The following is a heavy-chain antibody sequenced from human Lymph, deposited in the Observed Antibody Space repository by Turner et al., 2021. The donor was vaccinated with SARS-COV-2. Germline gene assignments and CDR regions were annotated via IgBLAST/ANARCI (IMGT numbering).Heavy chain of an antibody. CDR2: IIPILRIA. CDR3: ARVVGGFGELGYYYYYGMDV. J-gene: IGHJ6*02. V-gene: IGHV1-69*10. Sequence: QVQLVQSGAEVKKPGSSVKVSCKASGGTFSSYAISWVRQAPGQGLGWRGGIIPILRIATYAQKFQGRVTITADKSTSTAYMELSSLRSEDTAVFYCARVVGGFGELGYYYYYGMDVWGQGTTVTVSS. D-gene: IGHD3-10*01. CDR1: GGTFSSYA.